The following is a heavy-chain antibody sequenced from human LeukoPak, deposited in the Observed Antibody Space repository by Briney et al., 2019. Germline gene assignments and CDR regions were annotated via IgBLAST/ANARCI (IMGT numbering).Heavy chain of an antibody. CDR3: ARENCTNGVCYKQLDY. CDR2: INPNGGGT. D-gene: IGHD2-8*01. Sequence: ASVKVSCKASGYTFTNHYMHWVRQAPGQGLEWMGRINPNGGGTNYAQKFQGRVTMTRDTSITTAYMELSRLRSDDTAVYYCARENCTNGVCYKQLDYWGQGTLVTVSS. J-gene: IGHJ4*02. V-gene: IGHV1-2*06. CDR1: GYTFTNHY.